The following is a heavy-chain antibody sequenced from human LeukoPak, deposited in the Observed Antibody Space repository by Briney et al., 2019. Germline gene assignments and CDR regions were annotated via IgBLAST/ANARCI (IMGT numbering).Heavy chain of an antibody. Sequence: PGGSLRLSCGAPGFTVSSHYMSWGRQAPGKGLEWVSVIYSGGSTYYADSVKGRFTISRDNSKNTLYLQMNSLRAEDTAVYYCARDSPGDLGYWGQGTLVTVSS. CDR2: IYSGGST. D-gene: IGHD7-27*01. V-gene: IGHV3-53*05. CDR3: ARDSPGDLGY. J-gene: IGHJ4*02. CDR1: GFTVSSHY.